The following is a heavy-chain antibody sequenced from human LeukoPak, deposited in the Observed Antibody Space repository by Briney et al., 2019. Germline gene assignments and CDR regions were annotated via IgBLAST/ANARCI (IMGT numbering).Heavy chain of an antibody. CDR3: ARDRGYSGCYNVWFDP. D-gene: IGHD1-26*01. J-gene: IGHJ5*02. CDR1: GGSISSNSYY. V-gene: IGHV4-39*07. Sequence: PSETLSLTCTVSGGSISSNSYYWDWIRQPPGKGLEWIVSMYYSGSTHYNPSLKSRISISIDTYKNQFSLKLTSVTAADTAVYYCARDRGYSGCYNVWFDPWGQGTLVTVSS. CDR2: MYYSGST.